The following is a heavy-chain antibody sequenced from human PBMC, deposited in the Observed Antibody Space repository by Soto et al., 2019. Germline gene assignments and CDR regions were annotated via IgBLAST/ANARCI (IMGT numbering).Heavy chain of an antibody. J-gene: IGHJ5*02. CDR2: INHSGST. CDR1: GRSFSGYY. D-gene: IGHD6-13*01. Sequence: SDTLSLTCALYGRSFSGYYWSSIRQPPGKGLEWIGEINHSGSTNYNPSLKSRVTMTRDTSISTAYMELSRLRSDDTAVYYCARDRDRSSWYLTSGGNWFDPWGQGTLVTVSS. CDR3: ARDRDRSSWYLTSGGNWFDP. V-gene: IGHV4-34*10.